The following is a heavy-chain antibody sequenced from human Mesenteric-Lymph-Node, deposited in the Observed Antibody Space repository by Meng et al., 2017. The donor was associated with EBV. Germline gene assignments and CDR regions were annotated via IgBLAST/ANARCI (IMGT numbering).Heavy chain of an antibody. J-gene: IGHJ4*02. CDR3: ARDPGGSGSYSYDS. CDR1: GYFFTDYM. CDR2: INTNTGNP. D-gene: IGHD3-10*01. Sequence: QVELVQTGSGLQKPGASVKVTCKASGYFFTDYMINWVRQAPGQGPEWLGWINTNTGNPKYAQAFTGRFVFSLDTSVSTAYLQISSLKAEDTAVYYCARDPGGSGSYSYDSWGQGTLVTVSS. V-gene: IGHV7-4-1*02.